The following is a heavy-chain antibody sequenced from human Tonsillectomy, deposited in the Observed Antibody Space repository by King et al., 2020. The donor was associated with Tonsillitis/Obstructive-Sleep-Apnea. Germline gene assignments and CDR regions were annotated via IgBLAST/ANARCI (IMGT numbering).Heavy chain of an antibody. V-gene: IGHV3-21*01. CDR2: IDATGTHG. CDR1: AFAFAYYT. CDR3: ARDLSIAYFDY. Sequence: LVESGGGLVKPGGSLMLSCEASAFAFAYYTFDWVRQAPGKGLEWVSSIDATGTHGYYEDSVKGRFTISRDNAKKSLYLEMTSLRADDTAVYYCARDLSIAYFDYWGQGTLVTVSS. J-gene: IGHJ4*02.